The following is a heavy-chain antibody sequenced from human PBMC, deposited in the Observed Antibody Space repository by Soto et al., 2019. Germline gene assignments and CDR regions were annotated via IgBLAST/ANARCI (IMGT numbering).Heavy chain of an antibody. J-gene: IGHJ6*02. CDR1: GGSISRYY. Sequence: SETLSLTCTVSGGSISRYYWSWIRQPPGKGLEWIGYMYNTGSTVYNPSFKSRVTISVDTSKNQFSLKLSSVTAADTAVYYCARVSGSYYYGMDVWGQGATVTVSS. V-gene: IGHV4-59*12. D-gene: IGHD1-26*01. CDR3: ARVSGSYYYGMDV. CDR2: MYNTGST.